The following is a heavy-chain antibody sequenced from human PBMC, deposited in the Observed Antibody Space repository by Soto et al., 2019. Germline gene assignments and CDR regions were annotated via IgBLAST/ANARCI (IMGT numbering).Heavy chain of an antibody. CDR3: ARGWGRIFDY. Sequence: QVQLQQWGAGLLKPSETLSLTCAVYGGSFSGYYWNWIRQPPGKGLEWIGEINHSGSTNYNPSLKSRVTLSVDTSKNQFSLKLSSVTAAXTAVYYCARGWGRIFDYWGQGTLVTVSS. D-gene: IGHD7-27*01. V-gene: IGHV4-34*01. J-gene: IGHJ4*02. CDR1: GGSFSGYY. CDR2: INHSGST.